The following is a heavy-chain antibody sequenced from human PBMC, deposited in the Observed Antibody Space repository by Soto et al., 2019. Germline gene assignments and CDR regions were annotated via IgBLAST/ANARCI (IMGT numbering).Heavy chain of an antibody. CDR1: GDRASSNSAA. J-gene: IGHJ6*02. CDR3: ARARDYDAWSGYTSQYYYYGMDV. CDR2: TYYRSKWYI. V-gene: IGHV6-1*01. D-gene: IGHD3-3*01. Sequence: SQTPSLTCAIPGDRASSNSAAWNWIRQSPSRGLEWLGRTYYRSKWYIDYALSVRSRITINPDTTKNQLSLQLDSVTPEDTAVYYCARARDYDAWSGYTSQYYYYGMDVWGQGSTVTVSS.